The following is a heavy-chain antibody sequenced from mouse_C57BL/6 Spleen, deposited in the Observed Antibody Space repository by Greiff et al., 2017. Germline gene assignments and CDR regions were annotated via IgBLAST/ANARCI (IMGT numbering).Heavy chain of an antibody. CDR2: IYPGSGST. V-gene: IGHV1-55*01. J-gene: IGHJ4*01. Sequence: QVQLQQPGAELVKPGASVKMSCKASGYTFTSYWITWVKQRPGQGLEWIGDIYPGSGSTNYNEKFKSKATLTVDTSSSTAYMQLSSLTSEDSAGYYCARRRGYDGYYEAMDYWGQGTSVTVSS. D-gene: IGHD2-3*01. CDR3: ARRRGYDGYYEAMDY. CDR1: GYTFTSYW.